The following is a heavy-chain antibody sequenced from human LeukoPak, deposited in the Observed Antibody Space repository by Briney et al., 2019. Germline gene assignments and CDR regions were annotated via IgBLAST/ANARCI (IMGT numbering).Heavy chain of an antibody. CDR3: ATDYYDRSGAYTVDY. Sequence: GGSLRLSCSASGFTFSTFPMHWVRQAPGKGLEYFSAISRNGDTTYYADSVKGRFTISRDNSKNTVYLQMDSLRAEDTAVYYCATDYYDRSGAYTVDYWGQGTLVTVSS. V-gene: IGHV3-64*04. CDR2: ISRNGDTT. D-gene: IGHD3-22*01. J-gene: IGHJ4*02. CDR1: GFTFSTFP.